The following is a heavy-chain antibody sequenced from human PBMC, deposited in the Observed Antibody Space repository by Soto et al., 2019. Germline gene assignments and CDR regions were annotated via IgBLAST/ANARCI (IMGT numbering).Heavy chain of an antibody. CDR3: ARDLGPLGSFGYNYGLDV. CDR2: INPNSGGT. V-gene: IGHV1-2*02. D-gene: IGHD1-26*01. CDR1: GYPFTDYY. Sequence: ASVKVSCKASGYPFTDYYIHWVRQAPGQGLDWLGWINPNSGGTDYAQNFQGRVTITRDTSIKTAYLEVTSLTSDDTAIYYCARDLGPLGSFGYNYGLDVWGQGTTVTVSS. J-gene: IGHJ6*02.